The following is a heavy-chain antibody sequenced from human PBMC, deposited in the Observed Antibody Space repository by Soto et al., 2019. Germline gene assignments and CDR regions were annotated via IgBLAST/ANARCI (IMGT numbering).Heavy chain of an antibody. Sequence: QLQLQESGSGLVKPSQTLSLTCAVSGGSISSGGYSWSWIRQPPGKGLEWIGYIYHSGSTYYNPSLKSRVTISVDRSKNQFSLKLGSVTAADTAVYYCARRIVATGGLYYFDYWGQGTLVTVSS. V-gene: IGHV4-30-2*01. CDR1: GGSISSGGYS. CDR2: IYHSGST. D-gene: IGHD5-12*01. J-gene: IGHJ4*02. CDR3: ARRIVATGGLYYFDY.